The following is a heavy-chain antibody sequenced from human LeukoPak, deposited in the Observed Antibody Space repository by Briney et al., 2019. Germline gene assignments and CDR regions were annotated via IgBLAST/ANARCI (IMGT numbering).Heavy chain of an antibody. CDR1: GFTFSSYW. J-gene: IGHJ4*02. CDR3: ASGYSSGWSFDY. Sequence: GGSLRFSCAASGFTFSSYWMSWVRQAPGKGLEWVANIKQDGSEKYYVDSVKGRFTISRDNAKNSLYLQMNSLRAEDTAVYYCASGYSSGWSFDYWGQGTLVTVSS. D-gene: IGHD6-19*01. CDR2: IKQDGSEK. V-gene: IGHV3-7*01.